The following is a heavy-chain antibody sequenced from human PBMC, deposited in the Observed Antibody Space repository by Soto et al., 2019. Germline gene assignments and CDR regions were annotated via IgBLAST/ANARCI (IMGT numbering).Heavy chain of an antibody. J-gene: IGHJ4*02. V-gene: IGHV4-38-2*02. D-gene: IGHD1-1*01. CDR2: IYPSVSS. CDR1: GFAISRGYY. Sequence: PSETLSLTCNVSGFAISRGYYWSWVRQSPGKGLEWIGSIYPSVSSYHNPSLDTRLTLSIDTSKNQFRLKLASVTAADTALYYCAREKVGTTFFDNWGKGIQVTVSS. CDR3: AREKVGTTFFDN.